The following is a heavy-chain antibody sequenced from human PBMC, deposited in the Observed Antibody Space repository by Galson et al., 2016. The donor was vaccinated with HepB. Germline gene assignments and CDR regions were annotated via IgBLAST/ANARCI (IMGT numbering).Heavy chain of an antibody. CDR2: IIDGDGSIT. V-gene: IGHV3-74*01. Sequence: SLRLSCAASGFIFSDYSMYWVRQAPGKGLLWVSRIIDGDGSITNYADSVKGRFTISRDNAKNTLYLQMNSLRAEDTGVYYCSRGSDFWGQGTLVTVSS. CDR1: GFIFSDYS. J-gene: IGHJ4*02. CDR3: SRGSDF.